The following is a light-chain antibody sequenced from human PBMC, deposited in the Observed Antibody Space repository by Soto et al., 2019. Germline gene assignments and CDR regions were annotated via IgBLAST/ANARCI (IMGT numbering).Light chain of an antibody. CDR3: QQYNNWPPYT. CDR1: QSVSSD. Sequence: EIEMTQSPATLSVSPGERGTLSRRASQSVSSDLAWYQQKPGQAPRLLIYGASTRATGIPARFSGSGSGTEFTLTISSMQSEDFAVYYCQQYNNWPPYTFGQGTKVEIK. J-gene: IGKJ2*01. CDR2: GAS. V-gene: IGKV3-15*01.